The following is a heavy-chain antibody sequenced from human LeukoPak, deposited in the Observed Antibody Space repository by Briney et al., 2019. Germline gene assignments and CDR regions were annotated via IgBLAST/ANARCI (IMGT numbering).Heavy chain of an antibody. Sequence: SQTLSLTCTVSGGSISSGGYYWTCIRQPPGKGLECIGYMSQTGSTYYNPSLKSRVTISVDTSKSQFSLKLTSVTAADTAAYYRARVRRRAVAWLDYWGQGTLVTVSS. J-gene: IGHJ4*02. CDR3: ARVRRRAVAWLDY. CDR2: MSQTGST. CDR1: GGSISSGGYY. D-gene: IGHD6-19*01. V-gene: IGHV4-30-2*01.